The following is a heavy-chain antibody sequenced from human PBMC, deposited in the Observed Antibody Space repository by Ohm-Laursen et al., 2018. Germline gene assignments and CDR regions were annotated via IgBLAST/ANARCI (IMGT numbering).Heavy chain of an antibody. CDR1: GGSFSGYY. Sequence: SETLSLTCAVYGGSFSGYYWSWIRQPPGKGLEWIGEINHSGSTNYNPSLKSRVTISVDTSKNQFSLKLSSVTAADTAVYYCARGHISPGAFFHIWGQGTMVTVSS. D-gene: IGHD4-17*01. J-gene: IGHJ3*02. V-gene: IGHV4-34*01. CDR2: INHSGST. CDR3: ARGHISPGAFFHI.